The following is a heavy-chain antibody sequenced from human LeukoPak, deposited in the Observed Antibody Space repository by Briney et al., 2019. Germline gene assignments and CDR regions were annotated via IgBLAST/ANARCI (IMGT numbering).Heavy chain of an antibody. CDR1: GGSISSYY. Sequence: SETLSLTCTVSGGSISSYYWSWIRQPPGKGLEWIGYIYYSGSTNYNPSLKSRVTISVDTSKNQFSLKLSSVTAADTAVYYCARDYYGSSGYPGGWFDPWGQGTLVTVSS. J-gene: IGHJ5*02. D-gene: IGHD3-22*01. CDR3: ARDYYGSSGYPGGWFDP. V-gene: IGHV4-59*01. CDR2: IYYSGST.